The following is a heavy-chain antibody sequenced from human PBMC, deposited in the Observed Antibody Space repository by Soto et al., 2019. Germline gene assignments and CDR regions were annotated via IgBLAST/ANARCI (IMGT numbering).Heavy chain of an antibody. CDR1: GGSISSYY. J-gene: IGHJ6*02. CDR3: ARGLGWSGGSSRKNYYGMDV. D-gene: IGHD2-15*01. CDR2: IYTSGST. Sequence: SETLSLTCTVSGGSISSYYWSWIRQPAGKGLEWIGRIYTSGSTNYNPSLKSRVTMSVDTSKNQFSLKLSSVTAADTAVYYCARGLGWSGGSSRKNYYGMDVWGQGXTVTV. V-gene: IGHV4-4*07.